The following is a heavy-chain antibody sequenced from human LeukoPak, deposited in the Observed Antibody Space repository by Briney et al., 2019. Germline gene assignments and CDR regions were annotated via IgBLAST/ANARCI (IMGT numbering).Heavy chain of an antibody. V-gene: IGHV3-7*01. CDR3: ARHDGDGWYCVHY. CDR1: GFTFSGYW. Sequence: PGGSLRLSCAASGFTFSGYWMTWVRQAPGKGLEWVANINHDGSETHYVDSVKGRFTISRDNAKNSVYLQLNSLSAEDTAVYYCARHDGDGWYCVHYRGRGTLVTVS. CDR2: INHDGSET. D-gene: IGHD6-19*01. J-gene: IGHJ4*02.